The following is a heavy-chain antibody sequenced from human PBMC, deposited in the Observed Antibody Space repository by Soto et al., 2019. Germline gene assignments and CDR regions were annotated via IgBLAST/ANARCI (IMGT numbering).Heavy chain of an antibody. D-gene: IGHD3-22*01. CDR3: ARGTMIVDY. Sequence: SETLSLTCTVSGGSISSGGYYWSWIRQHPGKGLEWIGYIYDSGSTYYNPSLKSRVTTSVDTSKNQCSLKLSSVTAADTAVYYCARGTMIVDYWGQGTLVTVSS. V-gene: IGHV4-31*03. J-gene: IGHJ4*02. CDR1: GGSISSGGYY. CDR2: IYDSGST.